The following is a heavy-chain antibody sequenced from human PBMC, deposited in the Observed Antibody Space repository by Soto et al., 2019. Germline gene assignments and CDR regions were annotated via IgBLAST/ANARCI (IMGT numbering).Heavy chain of an antibody. Sequence: ASVKVSCKASGGTFSSYAISWVRQAPGQGLEWMGGIIPIFGTANYAQKFQGRVTITADESTSTAYMELSSLRSEDTAVYYCARDGYGGNQALFDYWGQGTLVTVSS. J-gene: IGHJ4*02. D-gene: IGHD4-17*01. CDR1: GGTFSSYA. CDR3: ARDGYGGNQALFDY. CDR2: IIPIFGTA. V-gene: IGHV1-69*13.